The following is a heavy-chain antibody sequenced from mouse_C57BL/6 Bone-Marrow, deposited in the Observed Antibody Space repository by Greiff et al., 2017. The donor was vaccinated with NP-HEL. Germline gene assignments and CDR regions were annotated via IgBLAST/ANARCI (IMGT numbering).Heavy chain of an antibody. Sequence: MKQSGAELVRPGASVKLSCTASGFNIKDDYMHWVKQRPEQGLEWIGWIVPENGDTEYASKFQGKATITADTSSNTAYLQLSSLTSEDTAVYYCTDYGNYNYAMDYWGQGTSVTVSS. J-gene: IGHJ4*01. CDR3: TDYGNYNYAMDY. CDR1: GFNIKDDY. V-gene: IGHV14-4*01. CDR2: IVPENGDT. D-gene: IGHD2-1*01.